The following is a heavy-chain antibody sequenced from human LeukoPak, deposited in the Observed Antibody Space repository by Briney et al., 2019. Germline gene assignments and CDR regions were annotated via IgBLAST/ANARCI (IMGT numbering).Heavy chain of an antibody. J-gene: IGHJ3*02. Sequence: GGSLRPSCAASGFTFSSYGMHWVRQAPGKGLEWVAVISYDGSNKYYADSVKGRFTISRDNSKNTLYLQMNSLRAEDTAVYYCAKPSAEKYQPDAFDIWGQGTMVTVSS. CDR2: ISYDGSNK. CDR1: GFTFSSYG. V-gene: IGHV3-30*18. CDR3: AKPSAEKYQPDAFDI. D-gene: IGHD2-2*01.